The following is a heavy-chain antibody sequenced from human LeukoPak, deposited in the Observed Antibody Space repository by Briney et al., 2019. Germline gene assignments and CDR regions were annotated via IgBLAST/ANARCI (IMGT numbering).Heavy chain of an antibody. CDR1: GYTFTGYY. V-gene: IGHV1-2*02. Sequence: ASVKVSCKASGYTFTGYYMHWVRQAPGQGLEWMGWINPTSGGTKYAQKFQGRATMTRDTSISTAYMELSRLRSDDTSVYYCARSQWLLDASIDYWGQGTLVTVSS. CDR2: INPTSGGT. D-gene: IGHD6-19*01. J-gene: IGHJ4*02. CDR3: ARSQWLLDASIDY.